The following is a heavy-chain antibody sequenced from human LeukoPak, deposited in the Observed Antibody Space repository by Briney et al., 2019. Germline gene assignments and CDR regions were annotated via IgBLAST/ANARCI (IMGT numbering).Heavy chain of an antibody. Sequence: GGSLRLSCAAPGFTFTNYWMSWVRQAPGKGLELVANIKQDRREKYYVDSVKGRFTISRDNAKNSLYLQMNSLRAEDTAVYYCARLREIPGFGVVTKSTSYFDYWGQGTLVTVSS. J-gene: IGHJ4*02. CDR1: GFTFTNYW. CDR2: IKQDRREK. V-gene: IGHV3-7*01. D-gene: IGHD3-3*01. CDR3: ARLREIPGFGVVTKSTSYFDY.